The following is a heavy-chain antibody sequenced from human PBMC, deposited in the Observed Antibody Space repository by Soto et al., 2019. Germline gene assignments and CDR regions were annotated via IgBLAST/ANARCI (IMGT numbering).Heavy chain of an antibody. J-gene: IGHJ4*02. V-gene: IGHV3-23*01. Sequence: EVQLLESGGGLVQPGGSLRLSCAASGFTFSSYAMRWVRQAPVKGLEWVSAISGSGGSTYYADSVKGRFTISRDNSKNTLYLQMHSLRAEDTAVYYCARRGSGSYEDYWGQGTRVPVSS. CDR3: ARRGSGSYEDY. D-gene: IGHD1-26*01. CDR2: ISGSGGST. CDR1: GFTFSSYA.